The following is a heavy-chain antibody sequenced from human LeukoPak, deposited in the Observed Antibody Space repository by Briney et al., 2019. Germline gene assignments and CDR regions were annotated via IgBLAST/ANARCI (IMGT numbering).Heavy chain of an antibody. Sequence: SETLSLTCTVSGGSIVTGGYYWTWLRQHPGKGLEWIGYIYYSGSTYYNPSLKSRVTISVDTSNNQFSLKLTSVTAADTAVYYWARENGSGRSAIDYWGQGNLVTVSS. CDR3: ARENGSGRSAIDY. D-gene: IGHD3-10*01. V-gene: IGHV4-31*03. CDR2: IYYSGST. CDR1: GGSIVTGGYY. J-gene: IGHJ4*02.